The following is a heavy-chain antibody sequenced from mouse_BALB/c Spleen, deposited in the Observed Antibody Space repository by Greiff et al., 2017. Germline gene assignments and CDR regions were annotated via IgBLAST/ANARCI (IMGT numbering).Heavy chain of an antibody. D-gene: IGHD1-1*01. J-gene: IGHJ2*01. Sequence: EVKLVESGGGLVQPGGSLKLSCAASGFAFSSYDMSWVRQTPEKRLEWVAYISSGGGSTYYPDTVKGRFTISRDNAKNTLYLQMSSLKSEDTAMYYCARVGYGSSYFDYWGQGTTLTVSS. CDR1: GFAFSSYD. V-gene: IGHV5-12-1*01. CDR3: ARVGYGSSYFDY. CDR2: ISSGGGST.